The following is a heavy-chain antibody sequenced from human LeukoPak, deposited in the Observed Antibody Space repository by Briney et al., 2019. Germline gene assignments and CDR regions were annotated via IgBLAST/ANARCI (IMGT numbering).Heavy chain of an antibody. CDR1: GYTFTGYY. CDR3: ARVDCSGGSCYSGFDY. D-gene: IGHD2-15*01. V-gene: IGHV1-2*02. CDR2: INPNSGGT. J-gene: IGHJ4*02. Sequence: ASVKVSCKASGYTFTGYYMHWVRQAPGQGLEWMGWINPNSGGTNYAQKFQGRVTMTRDTSISTAYMELSRLRSDDTAVYYCARVDCSGGSCYSGFDYWGQGTLVTVSS.